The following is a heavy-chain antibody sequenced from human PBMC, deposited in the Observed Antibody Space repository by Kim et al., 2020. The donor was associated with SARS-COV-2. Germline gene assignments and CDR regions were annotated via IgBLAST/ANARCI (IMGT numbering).Heavy chain of an antibody. J-gene: IGHJ6*02. CDR2: IIGRGDNT. Sequence: GGSLRLSCVASGFTFGSFAISWVRQAPGKGLDWVSGIIGRGDNTFNADSVKGRFTISRDNSKNTLYLHLNSLRAEDTAIYYCAKMKGQQWTNYGMDVWGQGTTVTVSS. V-gene: IGHV3-23*01. CDR1: GFTFGSFA. CDR3: AKMKGQQWTNYGMDV. D-gene: IGHD6-19*01.